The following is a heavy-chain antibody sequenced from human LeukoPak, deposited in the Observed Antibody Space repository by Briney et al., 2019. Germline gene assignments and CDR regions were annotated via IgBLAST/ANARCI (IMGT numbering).Heavy chain of an antibody. J-gene: IGHJ4*02. CDR2: ISGDGGST. CDR3: ARESETSGWYDY. D-gene: IGHD6-19*01. Sequence: GGSLRLSCAAPGFIFDNYAIHWVRQAPGQGLEWVSLISGDGGSTFYADSVRGRFTISRDNTRKSRSLQMSSLRSEDTALYYCARESETSGWYDYWGQGTLVTVSS. V-gene: IGHV3-43*02. CDR1: GFIFDNYA.